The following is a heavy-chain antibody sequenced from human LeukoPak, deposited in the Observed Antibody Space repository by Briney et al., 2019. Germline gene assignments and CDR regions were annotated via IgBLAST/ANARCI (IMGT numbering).Heavy chain of an antibody. CDR3: VRVPPRTTNYAY. CDR2: MNPNSSNT. D-gene: IGHD1-14*01. CDR1: GYTFTSYG. Sequence: GASVTVSCKASGYTFTSYGINWVRQATGQGLEWMGWMNPNSSNTGYAQKFQGRVTMTRNTSIGTAYMELSSLRSEDTAIYYCVRVPPRTTNYAYWGQGTLVTVSS. V-gene: IGHV1-8*01. J-gene: IGHJ4*02.